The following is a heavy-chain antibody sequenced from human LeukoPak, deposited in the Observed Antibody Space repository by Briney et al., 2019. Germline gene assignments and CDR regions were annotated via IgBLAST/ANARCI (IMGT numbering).Heavy chain of an antibody. V-gene: IGHV1-3*01. CDR2: INAGNGNT. CDR3: ARDRGVSCYPRCRFDY. Sequence: ASETVSFTASGYTFTSYAMHWVRQAPRQRLEWVGWINAGNGNTKYSQKFQGRVTITRDTASSTAYMELSSLRSEDTAVYYCARDRGVSCYPRCRFDYWGQGTLVTVSS. CDR1: GYTFTSYA. J-gene: IGHJ4*02. D-gene: IGHD2-15*01.